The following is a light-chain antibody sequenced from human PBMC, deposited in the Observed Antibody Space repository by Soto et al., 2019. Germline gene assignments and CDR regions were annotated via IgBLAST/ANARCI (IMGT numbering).Light chain of an antibody. CDR3: QSYDSSLSGYV. Sequence: QSVLTQPPSVSKAPGQRVTISCTGSSSNIGAGYEAHWYQQVPGTAPKLLIYENNNRPSGVPDRFSCSKSGTSASLAITGLQADDEAEYYCQSYDSSLSGYVFGTGTKVTVL. CDR2: ENN. CDR1: SSNIGAGYE. J-gene: IGLJ1*01. V-gene: IGLV1-40*01.